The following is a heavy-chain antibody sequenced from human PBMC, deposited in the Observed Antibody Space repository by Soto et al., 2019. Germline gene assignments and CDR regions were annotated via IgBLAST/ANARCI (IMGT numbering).Heavy chain of an antibody. J-gene: IGHJ4*02. CDR2: IYYSGST. V-gene: IGHV4-59*01. D-gene: IGHD4-17*01. CDR1: GGSFSGYY. CDR3: ARFDYGGYYFDY. Sequence: PSETLSLTCAVYGGSFSGYYWSWVRQPPGKGLEWIGYIYYSGSTNYNPSLKSRVTISVDTSKNQFSLKLSSVTAADTAVYYCARFDYGGYYFDYWGQGTLVTVSS.